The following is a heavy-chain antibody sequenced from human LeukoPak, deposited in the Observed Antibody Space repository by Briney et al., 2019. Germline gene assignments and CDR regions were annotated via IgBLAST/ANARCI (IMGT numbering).Heavy chain of an antibody. V-gene: IGHV3-30*18. J-gene: IGHJ4*02. D-gene: IGHD5-18*01. CDR1: GFTFSSYG. CDR2: ISYDGSNK. CDR3: AKEGEYSYGRPLDY. Sequence: GGSLRLSCAASGFTFSSYGMHWVRQAPGKGLEWVALISYDGSNKYYADSVKGRFTISRDNSKNTLYLQMNSLRAEDTAVYCCAKEGEYSYGRPLDYWGQGTLVTVSS.